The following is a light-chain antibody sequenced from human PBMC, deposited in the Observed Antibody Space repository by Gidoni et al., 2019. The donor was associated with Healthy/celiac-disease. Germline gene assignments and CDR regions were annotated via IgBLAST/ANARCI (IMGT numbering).Light chain of an antibody. CDR1: QSVNIY. V-gene: IGKV3-11*01. CDR3: QQRSTWSWT. Sequence: EIVLTQSPATLSFSPGERATLSCRASQSVNIYLAWYQQKRGQAPRLLIYDASNRATGIPPRFSGSGSGTDFTLTISSLEPEDFAVYYCQQRSTWSWTFGQGTKVEIK. CDR2: DAS. J-gene: IGKJ1*01.